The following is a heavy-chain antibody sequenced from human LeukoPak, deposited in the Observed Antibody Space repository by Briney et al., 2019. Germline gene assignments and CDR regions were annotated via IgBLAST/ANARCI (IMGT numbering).Heavy chain of an antibody. D-gene: IGHD4-17*01. Sequence: PSETLSLTCTVSGGSISSSNYYWGWIRQPPGKGLEWIGTIYYSGSTYYNPSLKSRVTISVDTSKNQFSLKLSSVTAADTAVYYCARLLTLTFFDYWGQGTLVTVSS. CDR1: GGSISSSNYY. CDR2: IYYSGST. V-gene: IGHV4-39*01. J-gene: IGHJ4*02. CDR3: ARLLTLTFFDY.